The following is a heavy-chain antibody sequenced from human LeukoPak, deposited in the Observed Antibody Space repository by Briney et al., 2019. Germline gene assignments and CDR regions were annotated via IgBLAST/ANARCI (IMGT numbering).Heavy chain of an antibody. Sequence: GGSLRLSCAASGFTFTTSWMHWFRQAPGKGLEWVSLISGDGGSTYYADSVKGRFTISRDNSKNSLYLQMNSLRTEDTALYYCAKVKQLGAFDIWGQGTMVTVSS. CDR3: AKVKQLGAFDI. D-gene: IGHD6-6*01. V-gene: IGHV3-43*02. CDR2: ISGDGGST. J-gene: IGHJ3*02. CDR1: GFTFTTSW.